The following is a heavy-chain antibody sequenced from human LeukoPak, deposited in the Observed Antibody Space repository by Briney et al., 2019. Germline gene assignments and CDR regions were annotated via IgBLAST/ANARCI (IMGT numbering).Heavy chain of an antibody. CDR1: GYTFTSYA. V-gene: IGHV7-4-1*02. D-gene: IGHD2-2*01. CDR3: ARDPRYCSSTSCLYNYYGMDV. J-gene: IGHJ6*02. CDR2: INTNTGNP. Sequence: ASVKVSCKASGYTFTSYAMNWVRQAPGQGLEWMGWINTNTGNPTYAQGFTGRFVFSLDTSVSTAYLQISSLKAEDTAVYYCARDPRYCSSTSCLYNYYGMDVWGQGTTVTVSS.